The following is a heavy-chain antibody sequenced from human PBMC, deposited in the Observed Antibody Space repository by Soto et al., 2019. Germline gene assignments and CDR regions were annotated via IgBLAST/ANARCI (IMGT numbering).Heavy chain of an antibody. J-gene: IGHJ4*02. CDR2: INPASGST. Sequence: QVQLVQSGAEVKKPGASVKLSCRTSGYTFTHYYIHWVRQAPGQGLEWLAIINPASGSTNYAQDFQGRVTLTMDTSKTTVYMELSGLRAEDKAIFYCARDLAAGDHWGQGTLVTVSS. CDR1: GYTFTHYY. V-gene: IGHV1-46*01. CDR3: ARDLAAGDH. D-gene: IGHD6-13*01.